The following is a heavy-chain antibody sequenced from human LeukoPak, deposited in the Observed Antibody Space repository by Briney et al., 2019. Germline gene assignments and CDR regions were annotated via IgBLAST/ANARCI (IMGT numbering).Heavy chain of an antibody. Sequence: PGGSLRLSCAASGFTFSSYSMNWVRQAPGKGLEWVSSISSSSSYIYYAESVKGRFTISRDNAKNSLYLQMNSLRAEDTAVYYCARDEGIAAAGTPVDYWGQGTLVTVSS. V-gene: IGHV3-21*01. J-gene: IGHJ4*02. CDR1: GFTFSSYS. CDR3: ARDEGIAAAGTPVDY. D-gene: IGHD6-13*01. CDR2: ISSSSSYI.